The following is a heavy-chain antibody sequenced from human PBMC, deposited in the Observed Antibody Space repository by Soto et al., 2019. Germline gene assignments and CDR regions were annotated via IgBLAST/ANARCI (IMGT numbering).Heavy chain of an antibody. CDR3: ASVPRGYSYGHIDY. J-gene: IGHJ4*02. D-gene: IGHD5-18*01. Sequence: VGSLRLSCAASGFTFSDYYMSWIRQAPGKGLEWVSYISSSGSTIYYADSVKGRFTISRDNAKNSLYLQMNSLRAEDTAVYYWASVPRGYSYGHIDYWGQGTLVTVAS. V-gene: IGHV3-11*01. CDR2: ISSSGSTI. CDR1: GFTFSDYY.